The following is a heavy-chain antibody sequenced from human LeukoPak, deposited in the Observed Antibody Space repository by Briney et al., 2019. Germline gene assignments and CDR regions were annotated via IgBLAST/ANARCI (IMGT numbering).Heavy chain of an antibody. D-gene: IGHD3-3*01. CDR1: GYSLTSYD. J-gene: IGHJ5*02. CDR3: ARGYYDFWSGVPSVNWFDP. V-gene: IGHV1-8*01. CDR2: MNPNNGNT. Sequence: GASVKVSCKASGYSLTSYDINWVRQATGQALEWMGWMNPNNGNTDYAQKFQGRVTMTRNTSISTAYIELSSMRSEDTAVYYCARGYYDFWSGVPSVNWFDPWGQGTLVTVSS.